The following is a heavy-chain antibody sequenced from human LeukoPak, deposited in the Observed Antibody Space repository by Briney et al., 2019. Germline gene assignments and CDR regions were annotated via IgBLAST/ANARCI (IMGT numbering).Heavy chain of an antibody. V-gene: IGHV3-66*01. CDR3: VREDIGEIAAAKSHFDY. Sequence: GGSLRLSCAASGFTVSSNYMSWVRQAPGKGLEWVSVIYSGGSTYYADSVKGRFTISRDNAQNSLYLQMNSLRAEDTAVYYCVREDIGEIAAAKSHFDYWGQGTLVTVSS. D-gene: IGHD6-13*01. J-gene: IGHJ4*02. CDR2: IYSGGST. CDR1: GFTVSSNY.